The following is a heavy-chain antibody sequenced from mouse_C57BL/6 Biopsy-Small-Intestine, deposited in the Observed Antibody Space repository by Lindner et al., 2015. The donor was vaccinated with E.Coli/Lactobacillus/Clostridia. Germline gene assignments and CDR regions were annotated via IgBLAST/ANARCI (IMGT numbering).Heavy chain of an antibody. CDR2: NNPTSGYT. CDR3: ARHYDYDLGAMDY. D-gene: IGHD2-4*01. J-gene: IGHJ4*01. CDR1: GYTFTSYT. V-gene: IGHV1-4*01. Sequence: VQLQESGAELARPGASVKMSCKASGYTFTSYTMHWVKQRPGQGLEWIGYNNPTSGYTKYNQKFKDKATLTADKSSSTAYMQLSSLTSEDSAVYYCARHYDYDLGAMDYWGQGTSVTVSS.